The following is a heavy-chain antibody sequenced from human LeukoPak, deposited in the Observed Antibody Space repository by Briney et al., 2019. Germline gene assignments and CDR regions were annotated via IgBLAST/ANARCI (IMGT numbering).Heavy chain of an antibody. D-gene: IGHD3-10*01. CDR3: ARTRYYYNSRSYGAPYYFDY. V-gene: IGHV4-39*01. CDR1: GGSISSNSYY. Sequence: PSETLSLTCAVSGGSISSNSYYWGWIRQPPGKGLEWIGSIYYSGSTYYNPSLKSRVTISVDTSKNQFSLKLSSVTAANTAVYYCARTRYYYNSRSYGAPYYFDYWGQGTLVTVSS. J-gene: IGHJ4*02. CDR2: IYYSGST.